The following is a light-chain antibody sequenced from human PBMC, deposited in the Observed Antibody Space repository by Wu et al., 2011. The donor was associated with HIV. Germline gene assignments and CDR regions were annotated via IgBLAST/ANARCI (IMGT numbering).Light chain of an antibody. CDR1: QSISSW. J-gene: IGKJ1*01. Sequence: DIQMTQSPSTLSASVGDRVTITCRASQSISSWLAWYQQKPGKAPKLLIYKASSLESGVPSRFSGSGSGTEFTLTISSLQPDDFATYYCQQYNSYSRTFGQGTRWK. CDR3: QQYNSYSRT. V-gene: IGKV1-5*03. CDR2: KAS.